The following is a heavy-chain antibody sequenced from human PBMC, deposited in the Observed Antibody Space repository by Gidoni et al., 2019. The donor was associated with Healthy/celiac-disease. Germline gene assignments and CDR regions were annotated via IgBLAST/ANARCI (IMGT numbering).Heavy chain of an antibody. D-gene: IGHD7-27*01. CDR3: ARNRFTLRITGDFDY. CDR1: GGTFSSYA. CDR2: IIPIFDTA. Sequence: QVQLVQSGAEVKKPGSSVKVSCKASGGTFSSYAISWERQAPGQGLEWMGGIIPIFDTANYAQKFQGRVTITAEASTSTAYMELSSMRSEDTDVYYCARNRFTLRITGDFDYWGQGTLVTVSS. V-gene: IGHV1-69*01. J-gene: IGHJ4*02.